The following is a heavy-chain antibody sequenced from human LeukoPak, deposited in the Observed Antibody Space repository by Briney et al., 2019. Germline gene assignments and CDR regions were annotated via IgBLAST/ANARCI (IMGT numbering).Heavy chain of an antibody. J-gene: IGHJ3*02. Sequence: KPSETLSLTCTVSGGSISSSSYYWGWIRQPPGKGLEWIGGIYYSGSTYYNPSLKSRVTISVDTSKNQFSLKLSSVTAADTAVYYCARAYRGIAAAGTAFDIWGQGTMVTVSS. D-gene: IGHD6-13*01. CDR3: ARAYRGIAAAGTAFDI. CDR2: IYYSGST. V-gene: IGHV4-39*07. CDR1: GGSISSSSYY.